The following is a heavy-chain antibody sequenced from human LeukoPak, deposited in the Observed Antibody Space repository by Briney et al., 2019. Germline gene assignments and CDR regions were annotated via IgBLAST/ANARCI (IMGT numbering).Heavy chain of an antibody. D-gene: IGHD3-10*01. J-gene: IGHJ4*02. CDR3: ARYGSGSHNY. Sequence: SETLSLTCTVSGGSISSGDYYWSWIRQPPGKGLEWIGYIYYSGSTYYNPSLKSRVTISVDTSKNQFSLKPSSVTAADTAVYYCARYGSGSHNYWGQGTLVTVSS. V-gene: IGHV4-30-4*01. CDR2: IYYSGST. CDR1: GGSISSGDYY.